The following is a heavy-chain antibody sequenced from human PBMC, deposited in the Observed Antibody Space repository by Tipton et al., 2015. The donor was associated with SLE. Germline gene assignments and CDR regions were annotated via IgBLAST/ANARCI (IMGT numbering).Heavy chain of an antibody. J-gene: IGHJ3*02. CDR1: GVSFSSSS. CDR2: IYTSGAT. CDR3: ARVWLNDAFDI. Sequence: TLSLTCNVSGVSFSSSSWSWIRQPAGKGLEWIGRIYTSGATDDNPSLKSRVTMSVDMSKNQIFLKMTSVTAADSAVYFCARVWLNDAFDIWGQGTRVTASS. V-gene: IGHV4-4*07. D-gene: IGHD3-10*01.